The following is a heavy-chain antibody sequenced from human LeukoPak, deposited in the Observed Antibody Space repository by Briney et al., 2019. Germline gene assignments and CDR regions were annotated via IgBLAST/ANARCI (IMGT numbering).Heavy chain of an antibody. CDR2: ISGSGGST. J-gene: IGHJ6*03. D-gene: IGHD6-13*01. CDR3: AKSEKQQLLFGDYYYMDV. CDR1: GFTFSSYA. V-gene: IGHV3-23*01. Sequence: QPGGSLRLSCAASGFTFSSYAMSWVRQAPGKGLEWVSSISGSGGSTYYADSVKGRFTISRDNSKNTMYLQMDSLRAEDTAVYYCAKSEKQQLLFGDYYYMDVWGKGTTVTVSS.